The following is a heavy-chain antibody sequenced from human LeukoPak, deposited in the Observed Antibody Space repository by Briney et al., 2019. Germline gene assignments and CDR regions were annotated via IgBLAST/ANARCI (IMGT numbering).Heavy chain of an antibody. CDR2: INPNSGGT. J-gene: IGHJ4*02. V-gene: IGHV1-2*02. CDR1: GYTFTDYY. CDR3: AREGYYDSSGYYPLDY. D-gene: IGHD3-22*01. Sequence: GASVKVSCKASGYTFTDYYMHWVRQAPGQGLEWMGWINPNSGGTNYAQKLQGRVTMTRDTSISTAYMEMSRLRSDDTAVYYCAREGYYDSSGYYPLDYWGQGTLVTVSS.